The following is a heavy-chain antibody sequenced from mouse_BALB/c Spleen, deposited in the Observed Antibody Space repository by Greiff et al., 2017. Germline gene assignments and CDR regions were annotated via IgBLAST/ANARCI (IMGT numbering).Heavy chain of an antibody. V-gene: IGHV1-9*01. J-gene: IGHJ3*01. D-gene: IGHD2-4*01. Sequence: VQLQQSGAELMKPGASVKISCKATGYTFSSYWIEWVKQRPGHGLEWIGEILPGSGSTNYNEKFKGKATFTADTSSNTAYMQLSSLTSEDSAVYYCARGGDYEAWFAYWGQGTLVTVSA. CDR2: ILPGSGST. CDR1: GYTFSSYW. CDR3: ARGGDYEAWFAY.